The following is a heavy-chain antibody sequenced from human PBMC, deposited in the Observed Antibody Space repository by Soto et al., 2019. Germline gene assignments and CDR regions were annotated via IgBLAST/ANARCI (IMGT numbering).Heavy chain of an antibody. CDR1: GYTFTSYY. CDR3: ARGRYFSSGDY. D-gene: IGHD3-10*01. Sequence: QVQLVQSGAEVKEPGASVKVSCKASGYTFTSYYLHWVRQAPGLGLEWMGKINPNDGYTVYAQQFQGRVTMTRDTSTSTVYMELTSLRSEDTAVYYCARGRYFSSGDYWGQGTLVTVSS. V-gene: IGHV1-46*01. CDR2: INPNDGYT. J-gene: IGHJ4*02.